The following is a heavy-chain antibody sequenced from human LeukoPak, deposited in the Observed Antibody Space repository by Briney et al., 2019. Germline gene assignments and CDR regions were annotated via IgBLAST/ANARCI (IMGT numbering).Heavy chain of an antibody. D-gene: IGHD2-2*01. CDR1: GFTFDDYA. Sequence: GGSLRLSCAASGFTFDDYAMHWVRQTPGKGLEWVSLISGDGGSTDSADSVKGRFTISRDNSKNSLYLQMNSLRTEDTAVYFCARDRRCSRINCYGPLDYWGQGTLVTVSS. J-gene: IGHJ4*02. CDR2: ISGDGGST. V-gene: IGHV3-43*02. CDR3: ARDRRCSRINCYGPLDY.